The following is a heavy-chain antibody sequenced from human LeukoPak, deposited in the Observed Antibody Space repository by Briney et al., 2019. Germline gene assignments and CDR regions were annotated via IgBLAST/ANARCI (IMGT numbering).Heavy chain of an antibody. D-gene: IGHD1-7*01. CDR1: GGSISSYY. CDR2: LYYSGST. V-gene: IGHV4-59*12. J-gene: IGHJ4*02. Sequence: SETLSLTCTVSGGSISSYYWSWIRQPPGKGLEWIGYLYYSGSTYYNPSLKSRVTISVDTSKNQFSLKLSSVTAADTAVYYCARGNWNYVYWGQGTLVTVSS. CDR3: ARGNWNYVY.